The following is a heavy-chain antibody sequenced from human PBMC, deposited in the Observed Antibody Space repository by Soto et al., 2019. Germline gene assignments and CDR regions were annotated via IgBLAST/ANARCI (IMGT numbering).Heavy chain of an antibody. Sequence: GGSLRLSCAASGFTFRIYWMHWVRQVPGKGPEWVSRINDDGSSTNYADSVKGRFTISRDNAKNTLYLQMNDLRAEDTAVYYCTRGPRSTSTGTGAFWGQGTLVTVSS. CDR2: INDDGSST. CDR3: TRGPRSTSTGTGAF. J-gene: IGHJ4*02. CDR1: GFTFRIYW. D-gene: IGHD1-1*01. V-gene: IGHV3-74*01.